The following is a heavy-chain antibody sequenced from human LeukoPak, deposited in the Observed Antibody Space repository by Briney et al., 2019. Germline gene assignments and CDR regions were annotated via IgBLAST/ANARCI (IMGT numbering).Heavy chain of an antibody. CDR3: ASKYSSSWDGDY. Sequence: PGGSLRLSCAASGFTFSSYEMNWVRQAPGKGLEWVSYISTSGSTIYYADSVKGRFTISRENAKKSLYLQMNSLRAEDTAVYYCASKYSSSWDGDYWGQGTLVTVSS. V-gene: IGHV3-48*03. D-gene: IGHD6-13*01. CDR1: GFTFSSYE. CDR2: ISTSGSTI. J-gene: IGHJ4*02.